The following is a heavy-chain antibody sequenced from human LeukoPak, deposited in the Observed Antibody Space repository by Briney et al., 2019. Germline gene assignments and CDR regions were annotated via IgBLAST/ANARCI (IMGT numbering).Heavy chain of an antibody. J-gene: IGHJ5*02. D-gene: IGHD4-17*01. Sequence: SETLSLTCAVSGGSISSGGYSWSWIRQPPGKGLEWIGYIYHSGSTYYNPSLKTRVTISVDRCKNQFSLRLSSVTAADTAVYYCAGMNGDYVYWFDPWGQGTLVTVSS. CDR1: GGSISSGGYS. V-gene: IGHV4-30-2*01. CDR2: IYHSGST. CDR3: AGMNGDYVYWFDP.